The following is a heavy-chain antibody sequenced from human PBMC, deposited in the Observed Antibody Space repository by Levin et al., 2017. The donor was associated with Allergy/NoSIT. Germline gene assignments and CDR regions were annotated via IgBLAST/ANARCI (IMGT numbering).Heavy chain of an antibody. V-gene: IGHV3-20*01. CDR3: ARRFGEVRSVAFDI. CDR1: GFTFDDYG. J-gene: IGHJ3*02. D-gene: IGHD3-10*01. Sequence: GGSLRLSCAASGFTFDDYGMSWVRQAPGKGLEWVSGINWNGGSTGYADSVKGRFTISRDNAKNSLYLQMNSLRAEDTALYHCARRFGEVRSVAFDIWGQGTMVTVSS. CDR2: INWNGGST.